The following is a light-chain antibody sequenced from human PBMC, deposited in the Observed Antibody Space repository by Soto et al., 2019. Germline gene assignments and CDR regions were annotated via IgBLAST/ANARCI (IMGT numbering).Light chain of an antibody. CDR1: SNDVGAYNY. CDR2: EVS. V-gene: IGLV2-14*01. CDR3: SSYTTSITYV. J-gene: IGLJ1*01. Sequence: HSTLTQPASVSGSPGQSITISCTGTSNDVGAYNYVSWYQQHLGKAPKLMIYEVSNRPSGISNRFSGSKSGNTASLTISGLQAEDEADYYCSSYTTSITYVFGTGTKLTVL.